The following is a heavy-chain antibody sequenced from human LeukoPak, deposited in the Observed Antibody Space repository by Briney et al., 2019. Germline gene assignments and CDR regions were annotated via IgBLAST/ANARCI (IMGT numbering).Heavy chain of an antibody. CDR1: GFTFSSYD. V-gene: IGHV3-21*01. D-gene: IGHD3-16*01. CDR2: ISGSRNYI. Sequence: GGSLRLSCAASGFTFSSYDMNWVRQAPGKGPEWVSSISGSRNYIYYADSIKGRFTISRDNAKNSLYLQMNSLRAEDTAVYYCARASRMGAVFDSWGQGALVTVSS. CDR3: ARASRMGAVFDS. J-gene: IGHJ4*02.